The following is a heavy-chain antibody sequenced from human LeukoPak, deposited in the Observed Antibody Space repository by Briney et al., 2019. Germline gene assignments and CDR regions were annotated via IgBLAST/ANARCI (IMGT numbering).Heavy chain of an antibody. Sequence: SETLSLTCTVSGASISSYYWNWLRQPPGKGLEWIGYINYSGSTNSNPSLKSRATISMDTSKHHFSLKLSSVTAADTAVYYCARALMATIEYWGQGTLVTVSS. CDR1: GASISSYY. D-gene: IGHD5-24*01. J-gene: IGHJ4*02. CDR2: INYSGST. V-gene: IGHV4-59*01. CDR3: ARALMATIEY.